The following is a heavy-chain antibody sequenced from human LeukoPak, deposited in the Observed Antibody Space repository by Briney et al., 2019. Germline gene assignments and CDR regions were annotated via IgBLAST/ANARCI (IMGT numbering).Heavy chain of an antibody. Sequence: GGSLRLSCAASGFTVSSNYMSWVRQAPGKGLEWVSVIYSGGSTYYADSVKGRFTISRDNSKNTLHLQMNSLRAEDTAVYYSAKDPVAQNYYYYGMDVWGQGTTVTVSS. CDR1: GFTVSSNY. D-gene: IGHD6-19*01. J-gene: IGHJ6*02. CDR2: IYSGGST. V-gene: IGHV3-53*05. CDR3: AKDPVAQNYYYYGMDV.